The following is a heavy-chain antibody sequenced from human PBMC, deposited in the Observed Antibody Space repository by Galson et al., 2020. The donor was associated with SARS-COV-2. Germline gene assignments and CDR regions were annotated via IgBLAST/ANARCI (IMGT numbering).Heavy chain of an antibody. J-gene: IGHJ4*02. D-gene: IGHD3-22*01. V-gene: IGHV5-51*01. Sequence: GESLKISCKGSGYSFTSYWIGWVRQMPGKGLEWMGIIYPGDSDTRYSPSFQGQVTISADKSISTAYLQWSSLKASDTAMYSCARHGYYDSSGYYFGLGLCDYWGQGTLVTVSS. CDR2: IYPGDSDT. CDR1: GYSFTSYW. CDR3: ARHGYYDSSGYYFGLGLCDY.